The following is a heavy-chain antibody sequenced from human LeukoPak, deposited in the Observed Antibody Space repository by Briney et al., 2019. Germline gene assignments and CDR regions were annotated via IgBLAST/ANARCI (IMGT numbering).Heavy chain of an antibody. Sequence: PSETLSLTCAVYGGSFSGYYWSWIRQPPGKGLEWIGEINHSGSTNYNPSLKSRVTISVDTSKNQFSLKLSSVTAADTAVYYCARDGVSGTYYSFDYWGQGILGTVSS. CDR3: ARDGVSGTYYSFDY. CDR1: GGSFSGYY. J-gene: IGHJ4*02. CDR2: INHSGST. D-gene: IGHD1-26*01. V-gene: IGHV4-34*01.